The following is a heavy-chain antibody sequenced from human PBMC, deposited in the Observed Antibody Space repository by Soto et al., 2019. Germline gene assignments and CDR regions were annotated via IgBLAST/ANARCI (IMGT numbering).Heavy chain of an antibody. D-gene: IGHD6-19*01. J-gene: IGHJ5*02. Sequence: GESLKISCKGSGYSFTSYWIGWVRPMPGKGLEWMGIIYPGDSDTRYSPSFQGQVTISADKSISTAYLQWSSLKASDTAMYYCARYGVAVAGTEVGWFDPWGQGTLVTVSS. CDR3: ARYGVAVAGTEVGWFDP. CDR1: GYSFTSYW. V-gene: IGHV5-51*01. CDR2: IYPGDSDT.